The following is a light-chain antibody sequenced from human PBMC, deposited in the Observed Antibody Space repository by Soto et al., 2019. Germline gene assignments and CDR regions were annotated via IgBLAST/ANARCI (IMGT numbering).Light chain of an antibody. J-gene: IGKJ1*01. CDR3: QQYNSPWT. CDR2: KAS. CDR1: QNINGW. Sequence: DIQMTQSPSTLSASVGDRVTITCRASQNINGWLAWYQQKPGKAPKVLIYKASSLESGVPSRFSGSGSGTEFTLTISTLQPDDFATYYCQQYNSPWTFGQGTKVEIK. V-gene: IGKV1-5*03.